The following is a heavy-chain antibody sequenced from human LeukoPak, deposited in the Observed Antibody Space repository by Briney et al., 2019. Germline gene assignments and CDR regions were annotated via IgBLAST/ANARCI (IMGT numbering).Heavy chain of an antibody. J-gene: IGHJ4*02. CDR3: ARQMGIDY. CDR1: GFTFSSYS. Sequence: GGSLRLSCAASGFTFSSYSMNWVRQAPGKGLEWVSYISSSSSTIYYADSVKGRFTISRDNAKNSPYLQMNSLRAEDTAVYYCARQMGIDYWGQGTLVTVSS. D-gene: IGHD5-24*01. V-gene: IGHV3-48*01. CDR2: ISSSSSTI.